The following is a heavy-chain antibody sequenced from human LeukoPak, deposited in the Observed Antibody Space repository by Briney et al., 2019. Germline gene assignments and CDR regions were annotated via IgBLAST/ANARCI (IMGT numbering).Heavy chain of an antibody. Sequence: GGSLRLSRAASGFTFDDYGMSWVRQAPGKGLEWVSGINWNGGSTGYADSVKGRFTISRDNAKNSLYLQMNSLRAEDTALYHCARARDYYDSSGYYPPAFDIWGQGTMVTVSS. CDR1: GFTFDDYG. CDR2: INWNGGST. D-gene: IGHD3-22*01. J-gene: IGHJ3*02. CDR3: ARARDYYDSSGYYPPAFDI. V-gene: IGHV3-20*01.